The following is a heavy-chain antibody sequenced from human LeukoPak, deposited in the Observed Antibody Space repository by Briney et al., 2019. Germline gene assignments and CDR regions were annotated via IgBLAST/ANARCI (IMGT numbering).Heavy chain of an antibody. CDR1: GYSISSGYY. V-gene: IGHV4-38-2*01. CDR2: IYHSGST. Sequence: PSETLSLTCAVSGYSISSGYYWGWIRQPPGKGLEWIGSIYHSGSTYYNPSLKSRVTISVDTSKNQFSLKLSSVAAADTAVYYCAKIASWYDYYYYMDVWGKGTTVTVSS. D-gene: IGHD2-2*01. CDR3: AKIASWYDYYYYMDV. J-gene: IGHJ6*03.